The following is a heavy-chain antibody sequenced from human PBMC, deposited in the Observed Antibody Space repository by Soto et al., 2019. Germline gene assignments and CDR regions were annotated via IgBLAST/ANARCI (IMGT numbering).Heavy chain of an antibody. V-gene: IGHV4-59*01. CDR1: GVSISSYY. CDR3: AGSGSYYSSFEY. CDR2: IYYSGST. Sequence: SKTLSLTYTVSGVSISSYYWRLIRQPPGKGLEWIGYIYYSGSTNYNPYLNSRVTISVDTSKNQFSLKLSSVTAADTAVYYCAGSGSYYSSFEYWGQGSLVTVS. J-gene: IGHJ4*02. D-gene: IGHD1-26*01.